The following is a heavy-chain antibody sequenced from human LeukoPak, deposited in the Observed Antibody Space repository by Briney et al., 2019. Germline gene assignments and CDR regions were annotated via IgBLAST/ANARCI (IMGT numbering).Heavy chain of an antibody. V-gene: IGHV4-34*01. CDR3: ARRVVAATSPHWFDP. J-gene: IGHJ5*02. D-gene: IGHD2-15*01. CDR2: INHSGST. CDR1: GGSISSYY. Sequence: PSETLSLTCTVSGGSISSYYWSWIRQPPGKGLEWIGEINHSGSTNYNPSLKSRVTISVDTSKNQFSLKLSSVTAADTAVYYCARRVVAATSPHWFDPWGQGTLVTVSS.